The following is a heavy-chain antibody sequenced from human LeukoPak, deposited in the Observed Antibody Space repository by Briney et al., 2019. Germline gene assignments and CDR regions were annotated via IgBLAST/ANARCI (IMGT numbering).Heavy chain of an antibody. Sequence: SETLSLTCTVSGGSISSYYGSWIRQPAGKGLEWIGRIYTSGSTNYNPSLKSRVTMSVDTSKNQFSLKLSSVTAADTAVYYCARDRGTMGYYYYMDVWGKGTTVTVSS. V-gene: IGHV4-4*07. CDR3: ARDRGTMGYYYYMDV. CDR2: IYTSGST. CDR1: GGSISSYY. J-gene: IGHJ6*03.